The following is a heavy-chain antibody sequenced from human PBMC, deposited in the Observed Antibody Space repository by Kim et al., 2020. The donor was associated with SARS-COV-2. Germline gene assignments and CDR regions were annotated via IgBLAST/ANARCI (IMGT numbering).Heavy chain of an antibody. J-gene: IGHJ2*01. D-gene: IGHD2-2*01. CDR3: ARHSSRFSYYFDI. Sequence: RYSPSFQGQVTISADKSVNTAYLGWSGLKASDTATYYCARHSSRFSYYFDIWGRGTLVIVSS. V-gene: IGHV5-51*01.